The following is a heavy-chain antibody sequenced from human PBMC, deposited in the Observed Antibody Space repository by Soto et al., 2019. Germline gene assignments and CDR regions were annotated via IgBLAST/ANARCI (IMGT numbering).Heavy chain of an antibody. J-gene: IGHJ6*02. CDR3: ASDKPVTRGCGMHA. D-gene: IGHD6-19*01. Sequence: QVQLQQSGPGLVKPSQTLSLTCAISGDSVSSNNVAWNWIRQSPSRGLEWLGRTNYRSKWYHDXAVSGKSRITXXPXTXXNQFPLHLNAETPDDTAVYYCASDKPVTRGCGMHAWGQGTTVTVPS. CDR1: GDSVSSNNVA. V-gene: IGHV6-1*01. CDR2: TNYRSKWYH.